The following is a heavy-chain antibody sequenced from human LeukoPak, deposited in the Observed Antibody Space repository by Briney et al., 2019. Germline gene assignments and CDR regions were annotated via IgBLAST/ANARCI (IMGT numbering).Heavy chain of an antibody. Sequence: GSLRLSCAASGFTFSSYAMHWVRQAPGKGLEWVAVISYDGSNKYYADSVKGRFTISRDNSKNTLYLQMNSLRAEDTAVYYCARDLEYYYDSSGYYGAFDIWGQGTMVTVSS. J-gene: IGHJ3*02. D-gene: IGHD3-22*01. CDR2: ISYDGSNK. CDR3: ARDLEYYYDSSGYYGAFDI. V-gene: IGHV3-30-3*01. CDR1: GFTFSSYA.